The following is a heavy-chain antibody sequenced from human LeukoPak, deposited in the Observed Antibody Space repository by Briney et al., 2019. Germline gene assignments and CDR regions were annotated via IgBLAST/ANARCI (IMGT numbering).Heavy chain of an antibody. CDR2: IRSITYGGTT. J-gene: IGHJ6*02. V-gene: IGHV3-49*04. Sequence: GRSLRLSCTTSGFTFANYAMNWVRQAPGKELEWVGFIRSITYGGTTEYAASVKGRFTVSRDDSRSIAYLQMNSLKTEDTAVYYCTKTTYPVLDYCGMDVWGQGTTVTVSS. CDR3: TKTTYPVLDYCGMDV. CDR1: GFTFANYA. D-gene: IGHD2/OR15-2a*01.